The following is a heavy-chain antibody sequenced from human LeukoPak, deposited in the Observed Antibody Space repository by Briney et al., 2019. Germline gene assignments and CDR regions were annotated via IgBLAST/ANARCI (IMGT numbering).Heavy chain of an antibody. CDR2: ISSDGTIT. CDR1: GFSVRTYW. J-gene: IGHJ4*02. Sequence: PGGSQGLSCAASGFSVRTYWMSWVRQAPGKGLVWLSRISSDGTITSYADAVKGRFTLSRDSAKNTLYLQINSLRGEDTAVYYCARDVYYGSGSPRLDYWGQGTLVTVSS. CDR3: ARDVYYGSGSPRLDY. D-gene: IGHD3-10*01. V-gene: IGHV3-74*01.